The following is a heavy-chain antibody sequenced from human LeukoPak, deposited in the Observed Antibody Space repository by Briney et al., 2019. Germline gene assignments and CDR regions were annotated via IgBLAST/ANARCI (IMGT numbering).Heavy chain of an antibody. Sequence: ASVKVSCKASRYTFTTYDINWVRQAAGQGLEWMGWINPNTGGTNYAQKFQGRVTMTRDTSISTAYMELSRLSSDDTAVYYCARDLGHSSSSDWGQGTLVTVSS. CDR3: ARDLGHSSSSD. D-gene: IGHD6-6*01. V-gene: IGHV1-2*02. CDR1: RYTFTTYD. CDR2: INPNTGGT. J-gene: IGHJ4*02.